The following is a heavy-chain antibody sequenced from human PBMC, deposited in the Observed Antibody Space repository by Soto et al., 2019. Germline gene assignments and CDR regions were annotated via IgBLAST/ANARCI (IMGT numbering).Heavy chain of an antibody. Sequence: SETLSLTCTVSGGSISSGDYYWSWIRQPPGKGLEWIGYIYYSGSTYYNPSLKSRVTISVDTSKNQFSLKLSSVTAADTAVYYCARGDGFGARRVDYWGQGTLVTVSS. D-gene: IGHD3-10*01. J-gene: IGHJ4*02. CDR1: GGSISSGDYY. CDR3: ARGDGFGARRVDY. CDR2: IYYSGST. V-gene: IGHV4-30-4*01.